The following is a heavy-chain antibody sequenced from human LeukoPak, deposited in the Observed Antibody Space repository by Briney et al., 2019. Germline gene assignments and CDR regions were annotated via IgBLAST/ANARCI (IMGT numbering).Heavy chain of an antibody. D-gene: IGHD3-10*01. CDR2: INPGDSDT. V-gene: IGHV5-51*01. CDR3: ARQPGAGWFDP. Sequence: GESLKISCKGSGYSFASYWVAWVRQMPGKGLEWMAIINPGDSDTRYSPSFQGQVTISADKSISTVYLQWGSLKASDTAMYYCARQPGAGWFDPWGQGTLVTVSS. J-gene: IGHJ5*02. CDR1: GYSFASYW.